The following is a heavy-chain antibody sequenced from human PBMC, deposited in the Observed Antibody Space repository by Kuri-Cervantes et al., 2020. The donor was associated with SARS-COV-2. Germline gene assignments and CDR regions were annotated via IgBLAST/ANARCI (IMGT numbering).Heavy chain of an antibody. CDR3: ARDGWGSTSHNWFDP. V-gene: IGHV3-23*01. CDR2: ICGSGAVT. D-gene: IGHD2-2*01. CDR1: GFTFSIYA. Sequence: LSLTCAASGFTFSIYAMSWVRQAPGKGLEWVAGICGSGAVTYYTDSLRGRFTISRDHSKNTVILQMTSLRAEDTAVYYCARDGWGSTSHNWFDPWGQGTLVTVSS. J-gene: IGHJ5*02.